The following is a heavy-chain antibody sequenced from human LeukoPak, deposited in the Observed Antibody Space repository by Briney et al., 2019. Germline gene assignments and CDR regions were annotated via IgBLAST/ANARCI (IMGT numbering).Heavy chain of an antibody. CDR1: GFTFSSYA. V-gene: IGHV3-23*01. CDR3: AKDEESGYSYGYLDY. Sequence: PGGSLRLSCAASGFTFSSYAMHWVRQAPGKGLEWVSAISGSGGSTYYADSVKGRFTISRDNSKNTLYLQMNSLRAEDTAVYYCAKDEESGYSYGYLDYWGQGTLVTVSS. J-gene: IGHJ4*02. D-gene: IGHD5-18*01. CDR2: ISGSGGST.